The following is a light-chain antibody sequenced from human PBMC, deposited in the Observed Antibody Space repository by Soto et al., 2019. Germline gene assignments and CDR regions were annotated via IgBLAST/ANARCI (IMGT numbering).Light chain of an antibody. Sequence: QSVLTQPPSASGSPGQSVTISCTGNSSDVGGYNYVSWYQQHPGKATKLMIYEVTKRPSGVPDRFSGSKSGNTASLTVSGLQAEDEADYYCSSYAGSNNLKVFGTGTKVTV. CDR3: SSYAGSNNLKV. V-gene: IGLV2-8*01. J-gene: IGLJ1*01. CDR2: EVT. CDR1: SSDVGGYNY.